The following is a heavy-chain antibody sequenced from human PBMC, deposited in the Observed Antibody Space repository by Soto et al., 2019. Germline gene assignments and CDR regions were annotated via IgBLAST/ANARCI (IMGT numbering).Heavy chain of an antibody. D-gene: IGHD3-10*01. J-gene: IGHJ6*02. CDR3: AREATMVRGYAV. CDR2: INHSGST. V-gene: IGHV4-34*01. Sequence: LSLTCAVYGGSFSGYYWSWIRQPPGKGLEWIGEINHSGSTNYNPSLKSRVTISVDTSKNQFSLKLSSVTAADTAVYYCAREATMVRGYAVWGQGTTVNVSS. CDR1: GGSFSGYY.